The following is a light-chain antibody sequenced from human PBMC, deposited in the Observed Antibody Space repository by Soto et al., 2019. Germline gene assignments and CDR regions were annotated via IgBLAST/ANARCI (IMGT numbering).Light chain of an antibody. V-gene: IGKV3-20*01. Sequence: EIVLTPSPRTLSFSPAERATLSCRASQSIRSNYLAWYQQKPGQAPRLLIYDTSTRAAGVPARFSGSRSGAEFTLTIGSLQSEDLAVYYCQQYDSSPLTFGQGTKVDIK. J-gene: IGKJ1*01. CDR2: DTS. CDR1: QSIRSNY. CDR3: QQYDSSPLT.